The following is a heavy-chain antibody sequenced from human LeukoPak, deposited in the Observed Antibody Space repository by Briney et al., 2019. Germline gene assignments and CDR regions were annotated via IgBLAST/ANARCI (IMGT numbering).Heavy chain of an antibody. V-gene: IGHV4-34*01. D-gene: IGHD3-9*01. Sequence: SETLSLTCAVYGGSYSGYYWSWIRQPPGKGLEWIGEINHSGSTNYNPSLKSRVTISVDTSKNQFSLKLSSVTAADTAVYYCARDETGYFYWGQGTLVTVSS. CDR1: GGSYSGYY. CDR2: INHSGST. J-gene: IGHJ4*02. CDR3: ARDETGYFY.